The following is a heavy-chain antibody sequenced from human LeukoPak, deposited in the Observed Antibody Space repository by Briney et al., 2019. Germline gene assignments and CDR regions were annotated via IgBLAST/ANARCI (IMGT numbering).Heavy chain of an antibody. Sequence: GASVKVSCKVSGYTLTELSMHWVGQAPGKGLEWMGGFDPEDGETIYAQKFQGRVTMTEDTSTDTAYMELSSLRSEDTAVYYCATAPASLFRSGYEDAFDIWGQGTMVTVSS. J-gene: IGHJ3*02. CDR2: FDPEDGET. CDR3: ATAPASLFRSGYEDAFDI. CDR1: GYTLTELS. D-gene: IGHD5-12*01. V-gene: IGHV1-24*01.